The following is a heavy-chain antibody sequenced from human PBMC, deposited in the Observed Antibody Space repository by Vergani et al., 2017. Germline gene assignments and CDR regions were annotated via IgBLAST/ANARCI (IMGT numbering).Heavy chain of an antibody. Sequence: EVQLQESGGGLVKPGGSLRLSCTASGFIFSTYAMSWVRQAPGKGLEWVSGISASGAPTYYADSVKGRVTISRDNSKNTLYLQMNSLRVEDTAVYYCARAYGRYDWFDYWGKRTLVTVSS. D-gene: IGHD1-20*01. CDR3: ARAYGRYDWFDY. J-gene: IGHJ4*01. V-gene: IGHV3-23*01. CDR2: ISASGAPT. CDR1: GFIFSTYA.